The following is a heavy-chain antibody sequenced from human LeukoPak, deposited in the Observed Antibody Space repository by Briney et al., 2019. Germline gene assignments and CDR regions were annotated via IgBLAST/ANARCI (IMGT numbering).Heavy chain of an antibody. Sequence: SETLSLTCTVSGGSISRSTYYWAWIRQPPGKGLEWIGSVYYGRSPYFNPSLESRATISVDTSKNHFSLKMSSVTAADTAVYYCARSSGTGTFSYWGQGTLVAVSS. J-gene: IGHJ4*02. CDR3: ARSSGTGTFSY. D-gene: IGHD6-25*01. V-gene: IGHV4-39*02. CDR2: VYYGRSP. CDR1: GGSISRSTYY.